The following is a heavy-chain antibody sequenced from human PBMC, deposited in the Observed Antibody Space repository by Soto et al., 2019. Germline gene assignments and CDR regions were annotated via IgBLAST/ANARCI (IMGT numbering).Heavy chain of an antibody. Sequence: EVQLVESGGGLVQPGGSLKLSCAASGFIFSGSAVHWVRQASGNGLEWVGRILSKAGNYATAYPASMKGRFTISREDLENTAFLQMNSLKTEDTAVYYCIRGGSPYYYDYWGQGTLVAVSA. CDR1: GFIFSGSA. V-gene: IGHV3-73*01. CDR3: IRGGSPYYYDY. J-gene: IGHJ4*02. CDR2: ILSKAGNYAT.